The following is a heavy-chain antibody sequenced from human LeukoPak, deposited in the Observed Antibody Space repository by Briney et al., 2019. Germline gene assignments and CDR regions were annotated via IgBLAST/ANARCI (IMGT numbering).Heavy chain of an antibody. D-gene: IGHD2/OR15-2a*01. V-gene: IGHV3-74*01. CDR3: ASTNRLDY. CDR2: INSDGSST. J-gene: IGHJ4*02. CDR1: GFTFDDYA. Sequence: GGSLRLSCAASGFTFDDYAMHWVRQAPGKGPVWVSRINSDGSSTTYADSVKGRFTISRDNAKNTLYLQMNSLRVEDTAVYYCASTNRLDYWGQGTLVTVSS.